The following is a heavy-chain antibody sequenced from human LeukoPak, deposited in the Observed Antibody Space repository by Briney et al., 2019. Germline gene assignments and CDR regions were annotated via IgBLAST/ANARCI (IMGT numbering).Heavy chain of an antibody. CDR2: IFHSGNT. V-gene: IGHV4-38-2*01. J-gene: IGHJ4*02. Sequence: KASETLSLTCAVSGYSISSGYHWGWIRQSPGKGLEWTGSIFHSGNTYYNPSLKSRVIISVDTSMNQFSLRVTSVTAADTAVYYCARTRYCSAATCYSPELFASWGQGTLVTVSS. CDR1: GYSISSGYH. D-gene: IGHD2-15*01. CDR3: ARTRYCSAATCYSPELFAS.